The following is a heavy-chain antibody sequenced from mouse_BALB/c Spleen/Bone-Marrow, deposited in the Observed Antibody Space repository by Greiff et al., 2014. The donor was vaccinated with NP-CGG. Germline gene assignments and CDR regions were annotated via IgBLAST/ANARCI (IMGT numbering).Heavy chain of an antibody. V-gene: IGHV1-14*01. CDR1: GYTFTSYV. CDR3: AREGVDYFDY. CDR2: INPYNDGT. Sequence: EVQLVESGPELVKPGASVKMSCKASGYTFTSYVMHWVKQKPGQGLEWIGYINPYNDGTKYNEKFKGKATLTSDKSSSTAYMELSRLTSEDSAVYYCAREGVDYFDYWGQGTTLTVSS. J-gene: IGHJ2*01.